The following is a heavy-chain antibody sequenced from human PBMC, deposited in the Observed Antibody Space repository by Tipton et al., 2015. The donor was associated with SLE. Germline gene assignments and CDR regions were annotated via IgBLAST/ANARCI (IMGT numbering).Heavy chain of an antibody. CDR3: ARDLVAGYYYYYYMDV. D-gene: IGHD6-19*01. V-gene: IGHV3-30*04. J-gene: IGHJ6*03. Sequence: RSLRLSCAASGFTFSSYAMHWVRQAPGKGLEWVAVISYDGSNKYYADSVKGRFTISRDNSKNTLYLQMNSLRAEDTAVYYCARDLVAGYYYYYYMDVWGKGTTVTVSS. CDR1: GFTFSSYA. CDR2: ISYDGSNK.